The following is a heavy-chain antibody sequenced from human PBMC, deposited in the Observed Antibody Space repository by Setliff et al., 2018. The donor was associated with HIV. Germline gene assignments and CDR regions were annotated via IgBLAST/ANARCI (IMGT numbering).Heavy chain of an antibody. J-gene: IGHJ4*02. CDR3: ATLDPSGGNFLAY. V-gene: IGHV4-4*09. CDR2: IHASGKA. Sequence: WETLSLTCTVSGDTDFYWSWIRQSPGKGLEWIGYIHASGKANYNPYLKSRVTISLDTSKMQFSLRLTSVTAADTAVYYRATLDPSGGNFLAYWGQGTLVTVSS. CDR1: GDTDFY. D-gene: IGHD2-21*02.